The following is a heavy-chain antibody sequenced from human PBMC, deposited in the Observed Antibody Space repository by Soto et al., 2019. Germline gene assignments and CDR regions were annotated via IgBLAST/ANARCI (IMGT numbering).Heavy chain of an antibody. D-gene: IGHD3-3*01. CDR3: ARDVLRFLEWPQYYFDY. Sequence: SLRLSCAASGFTFSSYAMSWVRQAPGKGLEWVSVITCGGSNKYYADSVKGRFTISRDNSKNTLYLQMNSLRAEDTAVYYCARDVLRFLEWPQYYFDYWGQGTLVTVSS. CDR2: ITCGGSNK. V-gene: IGHV3-30-3*01. J-gene: IGHJ4*02. CDR1: GFTFSSYA.